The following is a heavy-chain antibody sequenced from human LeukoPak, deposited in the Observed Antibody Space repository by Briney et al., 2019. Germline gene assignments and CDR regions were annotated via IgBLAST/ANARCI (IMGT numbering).Heavy chain of an antibody. J-gene: IGHJ4*02. CDR1: GFTFSSYW. Sequence: GGSLRLSCAASGFTFSSYWMSWVRQAPGKGPEWVANIKQDGSDKYYVDSVEGRFTISRDNAKNSLYLQMDSLRAEDTAVYYCARDSILRYYFDYWGQGTLVTVSS. V-gene: IGHV3-7*05. CDR2: IKQDGSDK. D-gene: IGHD3-16*01. CDR3: ARDSILRYYFDY.